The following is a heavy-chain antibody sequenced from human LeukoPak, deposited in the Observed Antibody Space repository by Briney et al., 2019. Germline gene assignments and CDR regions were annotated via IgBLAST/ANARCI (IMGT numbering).Heavy chain of an antibody. D-gene: IGHD3-22*01. CDR1: GGTFSSYA. V-gene: IGHV1-69*13. CDR3: ARGRYYDSSGYLFDY. CDR2: IIPIFGTA. J-gene: IGHJ4*02. Sequence: SVKVSCKASGGTFSSYAISWVRQAPGQGLEWVGGIIPIFGTANYAQKFQGRVTITADESTSTAYMELSSLRSEDTAVHYCARGRYYDSSGYLFDYWGQGTLVTVSS.